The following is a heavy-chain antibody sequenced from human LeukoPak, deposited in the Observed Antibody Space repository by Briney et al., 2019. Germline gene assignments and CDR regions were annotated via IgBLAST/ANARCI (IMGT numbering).Heavy chain of an antibody. Sequence: SETLSLTCTVSGGSISSYYWSWIRQPPGKGLEGIGYIFNSGSTNYNPSLKSRVTISVDTSNNQFSLKLSSVTAADTAVYYCARGYYDSGSYYYHYGMDVWGQGTTVTVSS. J-gene: IGHJ6*02. CDR1: GGSISSYY. D-gene: IGHD3-10*01. V-gene: IGHV4-59*01. CDR3: ARGYYDSGSYYYHYGMDV. CDR2: IFNSGST.